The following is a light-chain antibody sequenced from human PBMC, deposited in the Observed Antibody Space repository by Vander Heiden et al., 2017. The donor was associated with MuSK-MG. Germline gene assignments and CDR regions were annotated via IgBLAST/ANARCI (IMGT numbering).Light chain of an antibody. V-gene: IGKV1-13*02. CDR1: QGISSA. Sequence: ALPFSQFPSSLSASVGDRVTITCRASQGISSALAWYQQKPGKAPKLLIYDASSLESGVPSRFSGSGSGTDFTLTIGSLQTEDFATYYCQQFNSYPFTFGHGTKVDIK. CDR3: QQFNSYPFT. CDR2: DAS. J-gene: IGKJ3*01.